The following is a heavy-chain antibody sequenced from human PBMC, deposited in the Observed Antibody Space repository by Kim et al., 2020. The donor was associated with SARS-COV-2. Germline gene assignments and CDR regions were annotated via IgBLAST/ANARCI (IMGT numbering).Heavy chain of an antibody. CDR1: SGSFSGYY. CDR2: INHSGST. Sequence: SETLSLTCAVYSGSFSGYYWSWIRQPPGKGLEWIGEINHSGSTNYNPSLKSRVTISVDTSKNQFSLKLSSVTAADTAVYYCARGSIAGRRSFDYWGQGTL. J-gene: IGHJ4*02. D-gene: IGHD2-21*01. CDR3: ARGSIAGRRSFDY. V-gene: IGHV4-34*01.